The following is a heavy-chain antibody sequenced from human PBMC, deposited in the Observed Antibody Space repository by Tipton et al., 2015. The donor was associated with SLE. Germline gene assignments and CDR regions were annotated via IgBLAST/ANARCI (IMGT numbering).Heavy chain of an antibody. Sequence: TLSLTCDVSGYSIRTGYFWAWLRQPPGKGLEWIGGINHSGNTYYNPSLKSRVTISVDTSKNQFSLKVNSVTAADTAVYYCARPYRSGWNGVFHIWGQGTMVTVSS. J-gene: IGHJ3*02. D-gene: IGHD6-19*01. CDR3: ARPYRSGWNGVFHI. V-gene: IGHV4-38-2*01. CDR2: INHSGNT. CDR1: GYSIRTGYF.